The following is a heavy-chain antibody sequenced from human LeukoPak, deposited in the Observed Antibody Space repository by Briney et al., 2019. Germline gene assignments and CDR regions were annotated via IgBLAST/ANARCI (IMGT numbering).Heavy chain of an antibody. V-gene: IGHV4-59*08. D-gene: IGHD3-3*01. CDR3: ARSGVESGYCNHFDY. CDR1: GGSISTYC. CDR2: TSYSGST. J-gene: IGHJ4*02. Sequence: PSETLSLTCTVSGGSISTYCWSWTRQPPGKGLEWIGYTSYSGSTNYNPSLKSRVTISVDTSKNQFSLKLSSVTAADTAVYYCARSGVESGYCNHFDYWGQGTLVTVSS.